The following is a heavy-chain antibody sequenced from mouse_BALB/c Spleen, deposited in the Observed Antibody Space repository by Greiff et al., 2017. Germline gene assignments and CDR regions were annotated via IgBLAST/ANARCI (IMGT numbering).Heavy chain of an antibody. CDR2: ISDGGSYT. Sequence: EVKLVESGGGLVKPGGSLKLSCAASGFTFSDYYMYWVRQTPEKRLEWVATISDGGSYTYYPDSVKGRFTISRDNAKNNLYLQMSSLKSEDTAMYYCARDDHYGNYAWFAYWGQGTLVTVSA. CDR3: ARDDHYGNYAWFAY. V-gene: IGHV5-4*02. J-gene: IGHJ3*01. D-gene: IGHD2-1*01. CDR1: GFTFSDYY.